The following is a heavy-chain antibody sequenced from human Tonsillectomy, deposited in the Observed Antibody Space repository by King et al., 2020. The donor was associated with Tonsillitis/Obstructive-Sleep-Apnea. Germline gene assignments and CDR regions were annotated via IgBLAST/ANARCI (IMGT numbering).Heavy chain of an antibody. J-gene: IGHJ4*02. CDR2: ISSNGGST. CDR1: GFTFSSYA. Sequence: EVQLVESGGGLVQPGGSLRLSCSASGFTFSSYAMHWVRQAPGKGLEYVSAISSNGGSTYYADSVKGRFTISRDNSKNTLYLQMSSLRAEDTAVYYCVKAPFVQLEQSRVFDYWGQGTLVTVSS. V-gene: IGHV3-64D*06. D-gene: IGHD1-1*01. CDR3: VKAPFVQLEQSRVFDY.